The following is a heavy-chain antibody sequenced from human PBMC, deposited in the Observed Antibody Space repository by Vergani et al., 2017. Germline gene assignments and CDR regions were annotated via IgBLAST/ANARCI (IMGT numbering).Heavy chain of an antibody. CDR3: ARDRRVTTPKIPYMDV. CDR2: INAGNGNT. CDR1: GYTFTSYA. Sequence: QVQLVQSGAEVKKPGSSVKVSCKASGYTFTSYAVHWVRQAPGQRLEWMGWINAGNGNTKYSQKFQGRVTITRDTSASTAYMELSSLRSEDTAVYYCARDRRVTTPKIPYMDVWGKGP. V-gene: IGHV1-3*01. J-gene: IGHJ6*03. D-gene: IGHD1-1*01.